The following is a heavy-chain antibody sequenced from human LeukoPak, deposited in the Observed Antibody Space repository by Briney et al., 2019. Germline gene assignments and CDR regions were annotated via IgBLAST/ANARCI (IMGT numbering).Heavy chain of an antibody. V-gene: IGHV3-21*01. CDR2: ISSSSSDI. CDR3: AREMNDRELDFYYGMDV. Sequence: GGSLRLSCAASGFTFTSYTMNWVRQAPGKGLEWVSSISSSSSDISYADSLKGRFTIPRDNANNLLYVQMNSLRAEDTAVYFCAREMNDRELDFYYGMDVWGQGTTVTVSS. D-gene: IGHD1-1*01. J-gene: IGHJ6*02. CDR1: GFTFTSYT.